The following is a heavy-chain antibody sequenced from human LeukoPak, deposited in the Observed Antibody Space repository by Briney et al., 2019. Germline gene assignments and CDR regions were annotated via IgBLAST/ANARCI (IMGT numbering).Heavy chain of an antibody. J-gene: IGHJ5*02. V-gene: IGHV4-34*01. Sequence: SETLSLTCTVSGGSNSSYNWNLIRQPAGKGLEWIGKINHSGSTNYNPSLKSRVTISVGTSKNQFSLKLSSVTAADTAVYYCARGSSSSSPTNWFDPWGQGTLVTVSS. CDR2: INHSGST. CDR3: ARGSSSSSPTNWFDP. CDR1: GGSNSSYN. D-gene: IGHD6-13*01.